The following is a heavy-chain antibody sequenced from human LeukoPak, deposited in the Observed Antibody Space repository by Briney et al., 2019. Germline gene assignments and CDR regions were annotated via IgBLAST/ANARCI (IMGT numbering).Heavy chain of an antibody. Sequence: GASLRLSCVASGFTFRDYSMAWVRQVPGGGLEWVSAIARDDYTVYPDPLKGRFTISRGNSRNTLYPQMNSLRAEDTAVYYCVKERDRGTDVADDFDFWGQGTLVTVSS. D-gene: IGHD6-19*01. CDR3: VKERDRGTDVADDFDF. CDR1: GFTFRDYS. J-gene: IGHJ4*02. V-gene: IGHV3-23*01. CDR2: IARDDYT.